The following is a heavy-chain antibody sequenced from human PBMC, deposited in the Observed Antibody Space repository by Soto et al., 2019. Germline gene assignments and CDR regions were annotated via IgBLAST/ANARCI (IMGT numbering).Heavy chain of an antibody. D-gene: IGHD3-22*01. Sequence: PVGSLRLSRTVSGFAFNNYGINWVRQAPGKGLEWVSSISKSDYTYYSDSVKGRFTISRDNAKNSVSLQMNTLRVEDTAVYYCARDDSIIITAVSDFWGQGTLVTVSS. J-gene: IGHJ4*02. CDR3: ARDDSIIITAVSDF. CDR1: GFAFNNYG. V-gene: IGHV3-21*01. CDR2: ISKSDYT.